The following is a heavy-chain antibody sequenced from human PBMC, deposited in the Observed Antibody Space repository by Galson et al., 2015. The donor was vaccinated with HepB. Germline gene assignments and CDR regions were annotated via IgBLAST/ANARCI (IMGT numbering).Heavy chain of an antibody. Sequence: CAISGDSVSSNSAAWNWIRQSPSRGLEWLGRTYYRSKWYNDYAVSVKSRITINPDTSKSQFSLQLSSVTPEDTAVYYCARDAVLWFGESYYYYGMDVWGQGTTVTVSS. CDR3: ARDAVLWFGESYYYYGMDV. CDR1: GDSVSSNSAA. CDR2: TYYRSKWYN. D-gene: IGHD3-10*01. V-gene: IGHV6-1*01. J-gene: IGHJ6*02.